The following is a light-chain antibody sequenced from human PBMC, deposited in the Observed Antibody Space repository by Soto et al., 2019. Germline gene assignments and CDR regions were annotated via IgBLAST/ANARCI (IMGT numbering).Light chain of an antibody. V-gene: IGLV2-14*03. CDR1: SSDIGGFYH. CDR2: DVS. CDR3: SSYTSSSSYV. Sequence: QSVLTQPASVSDSPGQSITISCIGTSSDIGGFYHVSWHQQHPGKAPKLIIYDVSNRPSGVSNRFSGSKTGNTASLIISGLQAEDEAEYYCSSYTSSSSYVFGSGTKVTVL. J-gene: IGLJ1*01.